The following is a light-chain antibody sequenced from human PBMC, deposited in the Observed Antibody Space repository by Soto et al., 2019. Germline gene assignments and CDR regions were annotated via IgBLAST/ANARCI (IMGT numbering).Light chain of an antibody. CDR2: DAS. CDR3: QQRSNWPPIT. V-gene: IGKV3-11*01. Sequence: EVVLTQSPATLHLYRGERATLSCRASQSVSIYLAWYQLRPVQAPWLLLYDASNRAPGIPARFSGRGTGTDFTLTISCLEPEDFAVYCSQQRSNWPPITFGRGTGLQIK. J-gene: IGKJ5*01. CDR1: QSVSIY.